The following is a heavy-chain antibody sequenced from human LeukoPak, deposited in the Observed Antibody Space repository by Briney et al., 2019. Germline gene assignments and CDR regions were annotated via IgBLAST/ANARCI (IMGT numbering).Heavy chain of an antibody. V-gene: IGHV3-66*01. CDR3: ATRGLSGYYYGMDV. Sequence: GGSLRLSCAASGFSVSRNHMSWARLAPGKGLEWVSIISSGGSTHYADSVKGRFAISRDNSKNTVYLQMNSLRAEDTAVYYCATRGLSGYYYGMDVWGQGTTVTVSS. CDR1: GFSVSRNH. J-gene: IGHJ6*02. D-gene: IGHD3/OR15-3a*01. CDR2: ISSGGST.